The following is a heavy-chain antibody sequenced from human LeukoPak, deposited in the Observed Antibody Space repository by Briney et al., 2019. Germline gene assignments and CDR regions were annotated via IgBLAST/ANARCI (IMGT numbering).Heavy chain of an antibody. V-gene: IGHV3-74*01. CDR1: GFTFVNYW. Sequence: GGSLRLSCAASGFTFVNYWLKWVRQAPGKGLVWVSRLNTDGSLATYADSVKGQFTISRDNAKNTLYLQMNSLRVDDTAVYYCARELDADQTVDYWGQGALVTVSS. J-gene: IGHJ4*02. D-gene: IGHD1-14*01. CDR3: ARELDADQTVDY. CDR2: LNTDGSLA.